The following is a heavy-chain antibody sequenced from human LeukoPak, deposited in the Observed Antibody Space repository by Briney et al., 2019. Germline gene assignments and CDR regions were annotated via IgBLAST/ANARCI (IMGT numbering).Heavy chain of an antibody. CDR1: GFTFSSYG. CDR2: IRYDGSNK. Sequence: PGGSLRLSCAASGFTFSSYGMHWVRQAPGKGLEWVAFIRYDGSNKYYADSVKGRFTISRDNSKNTLYLQMNSLRAEDTAVYYCAKADLDPYYYDSSGYYSVSSYSFDYWGQGTLVTVSS. V-gene: IGHV3-30*02. J-gene: IGHJ4*02. CDR3: AKADLDPYYYDSSGYYSVSSYSFDY. D-gene: IGHD3-22*01.